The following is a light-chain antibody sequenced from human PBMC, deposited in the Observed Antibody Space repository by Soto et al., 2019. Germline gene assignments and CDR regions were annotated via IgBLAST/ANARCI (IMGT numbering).Light chain of an antibody. CDR1: QSVSSSF. CDR2: GAS. V-gene: IGKV3-20*01. Sequence: EIVLTQSPGTLSLSPGERATLSCRASQSVSSSFLAWYQQKPGQAPRLLIYGASSRATGIPDRFSGSGSGRDFTLTISRLEPEGFAVYYCQQYGSSPWTFGQGTKVEFK. J-gene: IGKJ1*01. CDR3: QQYGSSPWT.